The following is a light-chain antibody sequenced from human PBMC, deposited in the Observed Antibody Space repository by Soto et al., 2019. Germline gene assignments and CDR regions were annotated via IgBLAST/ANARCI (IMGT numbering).Light chain of an antibody. V-gene: IGLV2-11*01. Sequence: QSALTQPRSVSGSPGQSVTISCTGTGNGVGAYNYVPWYQQHPGRPPKLLIYGVVRWPSGVPDRFSGSKSGNTASLTISGLQAEDEADYFCCSYAGGYTYLFGTGTKVTVL. CDR1: GNGVGAYNY. J-gene: IGLJ1*01. CDR2: GVV. CDR3: CSYAGGYTYL.